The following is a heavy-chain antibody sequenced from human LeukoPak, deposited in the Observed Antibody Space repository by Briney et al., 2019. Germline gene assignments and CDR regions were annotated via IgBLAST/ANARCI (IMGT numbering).Heavy chain of an antibody. V-gene: IGHV3-48*01. J-gene: IGHJ4*02. CDR2: ISSSSGTI. CDR3: AREEARFLEWFEAGNYFDY. CDR1: GFTFSSYS. D-gene: IGHD3-3*01. Sequence: PGGSLRLSCAASGFTFSSYSMNWVRQAPGKGLEWVSYISSSSGTIYYADSVKGRFTISRDNAKNSLYLQMNSLRAEDTAVYYCAREEARFLEWFEAGNYFDYWGQGTLVTVSS.